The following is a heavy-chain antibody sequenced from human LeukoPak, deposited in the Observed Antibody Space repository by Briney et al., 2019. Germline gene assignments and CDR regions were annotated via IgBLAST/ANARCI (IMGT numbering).Heavy chain of an antibody. V-gene: IGHV3-23*01. CDR3: ARNQQLGGHSYYYYGMDV. CDR2: ISGSGGST. Sequence: GGSLRLSCAASGFTFSNYAMSWVRQAPGKGLEWVSVISGSGGSTYYADSVQGRFTISRDNSKNTLYLQMNSLRADDTAIYYCARNQQLGGHSYYYYGMDVWGQGTTVTASS. J-gene: IGHJ6*02. D-gene: IGHD3-16*01. CDR1: GFTFSNYA.